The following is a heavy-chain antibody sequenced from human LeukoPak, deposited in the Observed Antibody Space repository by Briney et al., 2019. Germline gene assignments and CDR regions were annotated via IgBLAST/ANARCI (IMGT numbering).Heavy chain of an antibody. CDR3: VVYKYILSWSAFDF. CDR2: ISHDGSNK. J-gene: IGHJ3*01. V-gene: IGHV3-30*03. Sequence: PGGSLRLSCAASGFTFSNYGMHWVRQAPGKGLEWVAVISHDGSNKYYADSVKGRFTISRDNSKNALYLQMNSLRGEDTAVYYCVVYKYILSWSAFDFWGRGTMVTVSS. CDR1: GFTFSNYG. D-gene: IGHD6-13*01.